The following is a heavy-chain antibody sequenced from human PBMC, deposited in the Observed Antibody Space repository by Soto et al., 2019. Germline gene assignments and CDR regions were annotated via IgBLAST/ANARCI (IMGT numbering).Heavy chain of an antibody. Sequence: GGSLRLSCAASGFTFSSYWMSWVRQAPGKGLEWVANIKQDGSEKYYVDSVKGRFTISRDNAKNSLYLQMNSLRAEDTAVYYCARAEGFYDYVWASYLPSYFDYWGQGTLVTVS. J-gene: IGHJ4*02. D-gene: IGHD3-16*02. V-gene: IGHV3-7*01. CDR3: ARAEGFYDYVWASYLPSYFDY. CDR2: IKQDGSEK. CDR1: GFTFSSYW.